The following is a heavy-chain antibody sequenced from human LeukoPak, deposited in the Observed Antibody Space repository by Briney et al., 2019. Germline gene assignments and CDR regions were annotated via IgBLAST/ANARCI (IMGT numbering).Heavy chain of an antibody. CDR2: ISYDGSNK. V-gene: IGHV3-30*01. CDR1: GFTFCSYA. J-gene: IGHJ4*02. Sequence: GGTLRLSCAVSGFTFCSYAMHGVRQAPGRGREGGAVISYDGSNKYYADSVKGRFTISRDNSKNTLYLQMNSLRAEDTAVYYCARDWTATIFGVQDNGGFDYWGQGTLVTVSS. D-gene: IGHD3-3*01. CDR3: ARDWTATIFGVQDNGGFDY.